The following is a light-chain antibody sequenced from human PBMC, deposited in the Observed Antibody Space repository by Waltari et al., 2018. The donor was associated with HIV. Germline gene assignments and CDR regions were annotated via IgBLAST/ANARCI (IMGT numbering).Light chain of an antibody. Sequence: DIVMTQSPDSLAVSLGERATINCKSSQSVLYSSNNKNDLAWYHQKPGQTPKLLIYLAATRESVVSDRFRGSGSGTDFTLTTSSLQAEDVALYYCQQYYDTPLTFGGGTKVEIK. CDR3: QQYYDTPLT. CDR1: QSVLYSSNNKND. V-gene: IGKV4-1*01. J-gene: IGKJ4*02. CDR2: LAA.